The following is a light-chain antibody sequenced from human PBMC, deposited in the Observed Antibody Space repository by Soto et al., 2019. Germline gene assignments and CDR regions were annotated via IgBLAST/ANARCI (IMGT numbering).Light chain of an antibody. V-gene: IGKV1-8*01. CDR3: QQYYSYPLT. CDR2: AAS. Sequence: AIRMTQSPSSFSASTGDRVTFTCRASQGISSYLAWYQQKPGKAPKLLIYAASTLQSGVPSRFSGSGSGTDFSLSISGLQSEDFATYYCQQYYSYPLTFGGGTKVEIK. CDR1: QGISSY. J-gene: IGKJ4*01.